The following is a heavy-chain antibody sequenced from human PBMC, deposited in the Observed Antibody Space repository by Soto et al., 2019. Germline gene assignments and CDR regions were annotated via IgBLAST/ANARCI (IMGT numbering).Heavy chain of an antibody. V-gene: IGHV3-33*03. CDR3: TTDSGSSPFDY. CDR2: IWSDGSNT. Sequence: QVRLVESGGGVVQPGRSLTLSCTAFGFTFSRYGMHWIRQAPGKGLEWVAAIWSDGSNTIYSDSVKGRFTISKDNFRNILFLQMNSLTVEDTGVYYCTTDSGSSPFDYWGQGTLVTVSS. CDR1: GFTFSRYG. J-gene: IGHJ4*02.